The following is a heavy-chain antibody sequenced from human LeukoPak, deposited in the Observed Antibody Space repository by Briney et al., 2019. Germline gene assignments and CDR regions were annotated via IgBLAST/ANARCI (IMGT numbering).Heavy chain of an antibody. V-gene: IGHV4-34*01. CDR1: GGSFSGYY. CDR2: INHSGST. CDR3: ARGNWGLIDY. J-gene: IGHJ4*02. D-gene: IGHD7-27*01. Sequence: SEALSLTCAVYGGSFSGYYWSWIRQPPGKGLEWIGEINHSGSTNYNPSLKSRVTMSVDTSKNQFSLRLSSVTAADTAVYYCARGNWGLIDYWGQGTLVTVSS.